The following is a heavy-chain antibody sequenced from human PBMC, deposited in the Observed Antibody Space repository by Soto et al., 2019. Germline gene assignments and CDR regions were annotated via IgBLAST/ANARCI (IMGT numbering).Heavy chain of an antibody. CDR2: ISGSGGST. CDR3: AKALSRYYYDSSGYFGY. V-gene: IGHV3-23*01. J-gene: IGHJ4*02. CDR1: GFTFSSYA. D-gene: IGHD3-22*01. Sequence: VGSLRLSCAASGFTFSSYAMSWVRQAPGKGLEWVSAISGSGGSTYYADSVKGRFTISRDNSKNTLYLQMNSLRAEDTAVYYYAKALSRYYYDSSGYFGYWGQGTLVTVSS.